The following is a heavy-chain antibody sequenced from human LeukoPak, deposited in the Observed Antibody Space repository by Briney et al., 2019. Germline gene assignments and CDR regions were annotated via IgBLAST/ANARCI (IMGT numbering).Heavy chain of an antibody. J-gene: IGHJ6*03. Sequence: PSETLSLTCTVSGNSISSGDNYWSWIRQPAGKGLEWIGRIYTSGSTNYNPSLKSRVTISGDTSRNQFSLRLTSVTAADTAVYYCARQAHSIGGSRPYYYYYMDVWGKGTTVTISS. CDR1: GNSISSGDNY. CDR2: IYTSGST. V-gene: IGHV4-61*02. CDR3: ARQAHSIGGSRPYYYYYMDV. D-gene: IGHD2-15*01.